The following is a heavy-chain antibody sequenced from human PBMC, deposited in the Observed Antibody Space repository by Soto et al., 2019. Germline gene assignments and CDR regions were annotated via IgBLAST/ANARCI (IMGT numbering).Heavy chain of an antibody. CDR3: AHRPRGYAYYFDY. CDR1: VLSLSTRGVA. Sequence: QITLKESGPTLVKPTPTLTLTCTFPVLSLSTRGVAVGWFRQPPGKALEWLALIYWDEDKWYSPSLKSSHTITDDSALTQVVLTRTSMDPMDTAKYYCAHRPRGYAYYFDYWGQGTLVAVSS. V-gene: IGHV2-5*02. J-gene: IGHJ4*02. CDR2: IYWDEDK. D-gene: IGHD5-12*01.